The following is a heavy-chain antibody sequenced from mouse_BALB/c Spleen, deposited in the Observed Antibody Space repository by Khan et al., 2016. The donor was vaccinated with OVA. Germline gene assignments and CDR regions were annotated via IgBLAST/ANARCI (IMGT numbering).Heavy chain of an antibody. CDR1: GFAFNSYD. CDR3: TRPSYYGNPWFTY. D-gene: IGHD2-10*01. Sequence: EVELVESGGGLVKPGGSLKLSCEVSGFAFNSYDMSWVRQTPEKRLEWVATISSTGSYTYYPGSVKGRFTISRATARNTLYLQMSSLRSEDTALYYCTRPSYYGNPWFTYWGQGTLVTVSA. J-gene: IGHJ3*01. CDR2: ISSTGSYT. V-gene: IGHV5-9*02.